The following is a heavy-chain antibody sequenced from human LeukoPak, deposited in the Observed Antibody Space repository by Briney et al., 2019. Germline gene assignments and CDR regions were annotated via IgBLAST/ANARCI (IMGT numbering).Heavy chain of an antibody. J-gene: IGHJ3*02. CDR3: ARTWMDAFDI. Sequence: SETLSLTCTVSGGSISSSTYYWGWIHQPPGKGLECIGSIYYSGSTYYNPSLKSRVTISVDTSKNQFSLKLSSVTAADTAVYSCARTWMDAFDIWGQGTMVTVSS. D-gene: IGHD2-2*03. CDR1: GGSISSSTYY. V-gene: IGHV4-39*01. CDR2: IYYSGST.